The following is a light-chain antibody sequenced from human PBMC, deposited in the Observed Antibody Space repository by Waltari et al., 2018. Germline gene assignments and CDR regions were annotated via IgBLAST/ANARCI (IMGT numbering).Light chain of an antibody. CDR1: QSISDH. V-gene: IGKV1-39*01. CDR2: VAS. CDR3: QQSFRTPYT. J-gene: IGKJ2*01. Sequence: DIQMTQSPSSLSLSVGDRVTITCRASQSISDHLNWYQQKPGEAPKLLIYVASNLESGFPSRLSGSGSGTDFTLTINSLQPGDFATYYCQQSFRTPYTFGQGTKLEVK.